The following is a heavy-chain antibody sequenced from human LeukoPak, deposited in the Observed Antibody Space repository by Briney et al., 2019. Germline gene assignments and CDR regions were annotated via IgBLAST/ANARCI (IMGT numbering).Heavy chain of an antibody. J-gene: IGHJ3*02. D-gene: IGHD3-10*01. Sequence: GGSLRLSCAASGFSFSDYYMSWIRQAPGKGLEWVSFTSSTSRYTKYADSVTGRFTISRDNAKNSLYLQMNSLRAEDTAVYYCARDSRSGGSGSYYIYAFDIWGQGTMVTVSS. V-gene: IGHV3-11*05. CDR2: TSSTSRYT. CDR3: ARDSRSGGSGSYYIYAFDI. CDR1: GFSFSDYY.